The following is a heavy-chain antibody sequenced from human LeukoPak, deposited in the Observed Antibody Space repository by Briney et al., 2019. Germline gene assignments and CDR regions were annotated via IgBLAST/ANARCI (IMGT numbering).Heavy chain of an antibody. D-gene: IGHD2-2*01. CDR2: INSDGSST. Sequence: GGSLRLSCAASGFTFSSYWMHWVRQAPGKGLVWVSRINSDGSSTSYADSVKGRFTISRDNAKNSLYLEMKSLRPEDTALYYCARDLGSLPAAIGYSYYGLDVWGQGATVTVSS. CDR3: ARDLGSLPAAIGYSYYGLDV. J-gene: IGHJ6*02. V-gene: IGHV3-74*01. CDR1: GFTFSSYW.